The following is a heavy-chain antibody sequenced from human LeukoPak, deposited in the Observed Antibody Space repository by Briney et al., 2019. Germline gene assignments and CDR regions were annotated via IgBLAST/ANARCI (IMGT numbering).Heavy chain of an antibody. CDR2: IYYSGST. CDR1: GGSISSYY. CDR3: ARTPHYYYYGMVV. V-gene: IGHV4-59*01. J-gene: IGHJ6*02. Sequence: SETLSLTCTVSGGSISSYYWSWIRQPPGKGLEWIGYIYYSGSTNYNPSLKSRVTISVDTSKNQFSLKLSSMTAADTAVYYCARTPHYYYYGMVVWGQGTTVTVSS.